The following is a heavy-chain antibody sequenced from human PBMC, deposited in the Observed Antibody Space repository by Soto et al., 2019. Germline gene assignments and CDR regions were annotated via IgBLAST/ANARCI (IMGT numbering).Heavy chain of an antibody. V-gene: IGHV3-23*01. Sequence: VQVLESGGGLVQPGGWLRLCCAASGFTFSSYAMSWVRQAQGKGLEWVSAISGSGGSTYYADSVKGRFTISRDNSKNTLYLQMNSLRAEDTAVYYCAKDRYDYVWGSPILGLSIPFDYWGQGTLVTVSS. CDR1: GFTFSSYA. D-gene: IGHD3-16*01. CDR2: ISGSGGST. J-gene: IGHJ4*02. CDR3: AKDRYDYVWGSPILGLSIPFDY.